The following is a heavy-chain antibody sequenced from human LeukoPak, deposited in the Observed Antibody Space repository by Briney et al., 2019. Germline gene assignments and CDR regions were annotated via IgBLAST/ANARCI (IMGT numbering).Heavy chain of an antibody. CDR2: IYHSGST. CDR1: GYSISSGYY. Sequence: PSETLSLTCAASGYSISSGYYWGWIRQPPGKGLEWIGSIYHSGSTYYNPSLKSRVTISVDTSKNQFSLKLSSVTAADTAVYYCARTRREYQLLSFDYWGQGTLVTVSS. D-gene: IGHD2-2*01. CDR3: ARTRREYQLLSFDY. J-gene: IGHJ4*02. V-gene: IGHV4-38-2*01.